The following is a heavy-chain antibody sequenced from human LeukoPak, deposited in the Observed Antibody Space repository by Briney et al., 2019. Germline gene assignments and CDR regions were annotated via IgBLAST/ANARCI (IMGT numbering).Heavy chain of an antibody. Sequence: GGTLRLSCAASGFTFSSYGMSWVRQAPGKGLEWVSAISGSGGSTYYADSVKGRFTISRDNSKNTLYLQMNSLRAEDTAVYYCTKDGYGSGSFPYALDIWGQGTLVTVSS. CDR3: TKDGYGSGSFPYALDI. V-gene: IGHV3-23*01. CDR2: ISGSGGST. CDR1: GFTFSSYG. D-gene: IGHD3-10*01. J-gene: IGHJ3*02.